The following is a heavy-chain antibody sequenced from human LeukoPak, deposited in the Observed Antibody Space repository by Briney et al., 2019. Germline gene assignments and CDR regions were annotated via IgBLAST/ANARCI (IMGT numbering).Heavy chain of an antibody. V-gene: IGHV3-30*02. J-gene: IGHJ4*02. CDR1: GFTFSSYG. CDR3: ANNGPSMYYFDY. Sequence: QPGGSLRLSCAASGFTFSSYGMHWVRQAPGKGREWVAFIRYDGSNKYYADSVKGRFTISRDNSKNTLYLQMNSLRAEDTAVYYCANNGPSMYYFDYWGQGTLVTVSS. CDR2: IRYDGSNK.